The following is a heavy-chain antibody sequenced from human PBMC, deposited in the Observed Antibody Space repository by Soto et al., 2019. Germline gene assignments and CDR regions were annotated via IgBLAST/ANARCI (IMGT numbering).Heavy chain of an antibody. D-gene: IGHD6-13*01. CDR2: INNDGSST. CDR1: GFTFSNSW. V-gene: IGHV3-74*01. CDR3: ARDRTAASADY. Sequence: EVQLVESGGGLVQPGGSLRLSCAASGFTFSNSWMHWVRQVPGKGLVWVSHINNDGSSTTYAGSVKGRFTIPRDNAKGTLYLQMDSLRVEDTAVYYCARDRTAASADYWGQGTLVSVSS. J-gene: IGHJ4*02.